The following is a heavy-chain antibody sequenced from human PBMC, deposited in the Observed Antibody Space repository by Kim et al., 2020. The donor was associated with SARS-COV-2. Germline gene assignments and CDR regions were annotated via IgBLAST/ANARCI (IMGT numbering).Heavy chain of an antibody. CDR3: AGADYGGNMSYYYGMDV. CDR2: IGTAGDT. V-gene: IGHV3-13*04. J-gene: IGHJ6*02. Sequence: GGSLRLSCAASGFTFSSYDMHWVRQATGKGLEWVSAIGTAGDTYYPGSVKGRFTITRENAKNSLYLQKNSLRAGDTAVYYCAGADYGGNMSYYYGMDVWGQGTTVTVSS. D-gene: IGHD4-17*01. CDR1: GFTFSSYD.